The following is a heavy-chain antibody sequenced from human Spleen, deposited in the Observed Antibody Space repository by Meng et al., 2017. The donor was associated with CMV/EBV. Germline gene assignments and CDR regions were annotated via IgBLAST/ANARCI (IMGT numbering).Heavy chain of an antibody. CDR1: GFTFSSYG. CDR2: IRYDGSHK. CDR3: AKDLVGPVVVMAPNALDI. V-gene: IGHV3-30*02. J-gene: IGHJ3*02. D-gene: IGHD2-21*01. Sequence: LTCAASGFTFSSYGMHWVRQAPGKGLEWVAFIRYDGSHKDYAGSVKDRFIISRDNSKNRLYLQMNSLRTEDTAAYYCAKDLVGPVVVMAPNALDIWGQGTMVTVSS.